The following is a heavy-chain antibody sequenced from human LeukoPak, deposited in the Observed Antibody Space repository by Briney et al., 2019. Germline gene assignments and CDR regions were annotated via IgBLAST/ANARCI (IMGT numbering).Heavy chain of an antibody. D-gene: IGHD3-3*01. CDR3: AGGGVVIPTDYYFDY. CDR2: IYYSGST. V-gene: IGHV4-61*01. Sequence: PSETLSLTCAVSGFSITSGYYWGWIRQPPGKGLEWIGYIYYSGSTNYNPSLKSRVTISVDTSKNQFSLKLSSVTAADTAVYYCAGGGVVIPTDYYFDYWGQGTLVTVSS. CDR1: GFSITSGYY. J-gene: IGHJ4*02.